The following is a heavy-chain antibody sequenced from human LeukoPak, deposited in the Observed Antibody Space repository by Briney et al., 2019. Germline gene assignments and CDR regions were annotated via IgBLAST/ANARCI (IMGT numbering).Heavy chain of an antibody. J-gene: IGHJ4*02. CDR2: MWFDGSNQ. D-gene: IGHD3/OR15-3a*01. Sequence: GGSLRLSCAASGFTFSSYAMHWVRQAPGKGLEWVAVMWFDGSNQYQTDSVKGRFTISRDNSKNTLFLQMSSLRAEDTAVYYCAKGRTGNFDYWGQGTLVTVSS. CDR1: GFTFSSYA. CDR3: AKGRTGNFDY. V-gene: IGHV3-33*06.